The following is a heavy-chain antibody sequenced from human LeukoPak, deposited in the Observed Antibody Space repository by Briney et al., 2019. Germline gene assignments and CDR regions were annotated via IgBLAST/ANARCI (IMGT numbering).Heavy chain of an antibody. V-gene: IGHV1-18*01. CDR1: GYTFTSYG. J-gene: IGHJ4*02. CDR2: ISAYNGNT. Sequence: GASVKVSCKASGYTFTSYGISWVRQAPGQGLEWMGWISAYNGNTNYAQKLQGRVTMTTDTSTSTAYMELRSLRSDDTAVYYCARSQYCSSTSCSGAAAGTFDYWGQGTLVTVSS. CDR3: ARSQYCSSTSCSGAAAGTFDY. D-gene: IGHD2-2*01.